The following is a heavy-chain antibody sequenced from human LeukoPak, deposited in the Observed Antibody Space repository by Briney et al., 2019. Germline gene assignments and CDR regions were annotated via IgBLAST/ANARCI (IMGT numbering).Heavy chain of an antibody. CDR3: AKIHYDSSGSYPLWD. Sequence: GGSLRLSCAASGFTFSSYAMSWVRQAPGKGLEWVSAISGSGGSTYYADSVKGRFTISRDNSKNTLYLQMNSLRAEDTAVYYCAKIHYDSSGSYPLWDWGQGNLVTVSS. J-gene: IGHJ1*01. D-gene: IGHD3-22*01. CDR2: ISGSGGST. V-gene: IGHV3-23*01. CDR1: GFTFSSYA.